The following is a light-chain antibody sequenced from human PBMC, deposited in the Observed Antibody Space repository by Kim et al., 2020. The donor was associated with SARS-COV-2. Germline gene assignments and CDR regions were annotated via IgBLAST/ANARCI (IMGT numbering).Light chain of an antibody. Sequence: ASVGKRVPITGRASHGISNYLAWYQQKPGKVPKLLIYAASALRSGVPSRFSGSGSGTDFTLTITSLQPEDVAVYYCQQCKGAPWTFGHGTKVDIK. V-gene: IGKV1-27*01. CDR1: HGISNY. J-gene: IGKJ1*01. CDR3: QQCKGAPWT. CDR2: AAS.